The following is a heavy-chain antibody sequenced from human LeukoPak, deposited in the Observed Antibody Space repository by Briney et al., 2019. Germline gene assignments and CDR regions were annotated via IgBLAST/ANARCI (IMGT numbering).Heavy chain of an antibody. D-gene: IGHD4-23*01. CDR2: IYSGGST. CDR1: GFTVSSNY. CDR3: ARVSSSGISFDY. J-gene: IGHJ4*02. V-gene: IGHV3-66*01. Sequence: GVSLRLSCAASGFTVSSNYMSWVRQAPGKGLEWVSVIYSGGSTYYADSVKGRFTISRDNSKNTLYLQMNSLRAEDTAVYYCARVSSSGISFDYWGQGTLVAVSS.